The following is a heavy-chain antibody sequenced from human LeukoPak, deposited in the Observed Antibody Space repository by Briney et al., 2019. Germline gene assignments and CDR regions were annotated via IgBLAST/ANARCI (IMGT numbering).Heavy chain of an antibody. Sequence: SETLSLTCAVSGXSISSTTSYWGWIRQPPGKGLEWIGRIYYSGSTFYNPSLKSRVTISVDTSKNQLSLRLSSVTAADTAVYYCARHGSTDYFDYWGQGTLVTVSS. V-gene: IGHV4-39*01. CDR2: IYYSGST. CDR3: ARHGSTDYFDY. CDR1: GXSISSTTSY. J-gene: IGHJ4*02. D-gene: IGHD2-2*03.